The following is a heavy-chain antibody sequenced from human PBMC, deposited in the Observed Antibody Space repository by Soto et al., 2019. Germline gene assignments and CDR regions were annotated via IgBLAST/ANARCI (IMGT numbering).Heavy chain of an antibody. CDR3: ARGYYGSGSYSRWFDP. CDR1: GDSVSSNSAA. J-gene: IGHJ5*02. CDR2: TYYRSKWYN. V-gene: IGHV6-1*01. Sequence: PSQTLSLTCAISGDSVSSNSAAWNWIRQSPSRGLEWLGRTYYRSKWYNDYAVSVKSRITINPDTSKNQFSLKLSSVTAADTAVYYCARGYYGSGSYSRWFDPWGQGTLVTVSS. D-gene: IGHD3-10*01.